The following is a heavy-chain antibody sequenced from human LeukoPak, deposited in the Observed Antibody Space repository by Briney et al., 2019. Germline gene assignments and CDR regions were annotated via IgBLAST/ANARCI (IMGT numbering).Heavy chain of an antibody. CDR3: ARGRRDWGSYYYHMDV. V-gene: IGHV4-34*01. Sequence: SETLSLTCAVYGGSFSGYYWSWIRQPPGKGLEWIGEISHSGRINYNPSLKSRVTISVDTSKNQFSLKVSSVTAADTAVYYCARGRRDWGSYYYHMDVWGKGTTVTVSS. D-gene: IGHD7-27*01. J-gene: IGHJ6*03. CDR2: ISHSGRI. CDR1: GGSFSGYY.